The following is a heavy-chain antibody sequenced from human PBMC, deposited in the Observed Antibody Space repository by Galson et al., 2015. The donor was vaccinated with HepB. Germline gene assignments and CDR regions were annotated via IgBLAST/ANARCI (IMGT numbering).Heavy chain of an antibody. CDR3: ARDQEPVHAFDI. Sequence: SLRLSCAASGFTFRSYAMHWVRQAPGKGLEYVSAISSNGGSTYYANSVKGRFTISRDNSKNTLYLQMGSLRAEDMAVYYCARDQEPVHAFDIWSRGTMVTAAS. D-gene: IGHD6-19*01. V-gene: IGHV3-64*01. J-gene: IGHJ3*02. CDR2: ISSNGGST. CDR1: GFTFRSYA.